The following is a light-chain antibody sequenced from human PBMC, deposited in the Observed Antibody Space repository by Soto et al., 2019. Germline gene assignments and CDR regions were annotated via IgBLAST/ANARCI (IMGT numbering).Light chain of an antibody. CDR3: QQYTTYWT. CDR1: QGISRW. V-gene: IGKV1-5*01. J-gene: IGKJ1*01. Sequence: DIQMTPSPSTLSASLGDRVTITCQASQGISRWLAWYQQRPGKAPKLLIYDASTLHSGVSSRFSGSGSGTEFTLTISSLQPNDSATYYCQQYTTYWTFGQGTKVDIK. CDR2: DAS.